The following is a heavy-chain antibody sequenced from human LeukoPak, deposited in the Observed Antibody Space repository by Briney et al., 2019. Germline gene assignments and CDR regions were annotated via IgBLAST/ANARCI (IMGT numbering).Heavy chain of an antibody. Sequence: SGTLSLTCAVSGGSISSSNWWSWVRQPPGKGLEWIGEIYHSGSTNYNPSLKSRVTISVDKSKNQFSLKLSSVTAADTAVYYCARDRGRNSGYDRGNAFDIWGQGIMVTVSS. CDR3: ARDRGRNSGYDRGNAFDI. D-gene: IGHD5-12*01. CDR2: IYHSGST. J-gene: IGHJ3*02. CDR1: GGSISSSNW. V-gene: IGHV4-4*02.